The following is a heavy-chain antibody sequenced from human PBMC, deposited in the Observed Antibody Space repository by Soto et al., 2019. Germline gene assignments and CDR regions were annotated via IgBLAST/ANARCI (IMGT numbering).Heavy chain of an antibody. Sequence: ASVKVSCKASGGTFSSYAISWVRQAPGQGLEWMGWINPNSGGTNYAQKFQGRVTMTRDTSISTAYMELSRLRSGDTAVYYCAREVVPADTNYYYYYGMDVWGQGTTVTVSS. D-gene: IGHD2-2*01. CDR3: AREVVPADTNYYYYYGMDV. V-gene: IGHV1-2*02. CDR1: GGTFSSYA. J-gene: IGHJ6*02. CDR2: INPNSGGT.